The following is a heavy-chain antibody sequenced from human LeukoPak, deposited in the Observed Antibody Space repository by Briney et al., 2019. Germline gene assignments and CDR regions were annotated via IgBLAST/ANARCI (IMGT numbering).Heavy chain of an antibody. V-gene: IGHV4-39*01. CDR3: ATQEGYSYGYYYYMDV. CDR2: IYYSGST. CDR1: GGSISSSGYY. D-gene: IGHD5-18*01. Sequence: SETLSLTCTVSGGSISSSGYYWVWIRQPPGQGLEWIGTIYYSGSTYYNPSLRSLVTICVDTAKTQFSLKLTSVTAADTAVYYCATQEGYSYGYYYYMDVWGKGTTVTVSS. J-gene: IGHJ6*03.